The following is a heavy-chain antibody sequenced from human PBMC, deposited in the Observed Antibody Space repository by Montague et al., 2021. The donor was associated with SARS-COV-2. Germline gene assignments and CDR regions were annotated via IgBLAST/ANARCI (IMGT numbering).Heavy chain of an antibody. D-gene: IGHD3-22*01. Sequence: QSGAEVKKPGESLRIACKCSGYSFSNYWINWVRQMPGRGLEWMGRINPADSQVNYKPSFQGHVTISVDQSSSTVYLQWSSLKASDTALYYCARMRYLRGPYDNRASFYGGQGTVVTVSP. CDR2: INPADSQV. J-gene: IGHJ4*02. V-gene: IGHV5-10-1*01. CDR1: GYSFSNYW. CDR3: ARMRYLRGPYDNRASFY.